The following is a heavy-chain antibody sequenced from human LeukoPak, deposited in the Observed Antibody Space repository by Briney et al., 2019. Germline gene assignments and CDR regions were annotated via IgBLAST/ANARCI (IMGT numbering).Heavy chain of an antibody. CDR3: ARGYPLSTTAAGTYFQH. Sequence: GASVKVSCKASGYTFTDYYIHWVRQAPGQGLEWMGWINPNSGGTHYAQKFQGRVTMTRDTSISTAYMELSRLRSDDTAVYYCARGYPLSTTAAGTYFQHWGQGTLVTVSS. J-gene: IGHJ1*01. CDR1: GYTFTDYY. D-gene: IGHD6-13*01. V-gene: IGHV1-2*02. CDR2: INPNSGGT.